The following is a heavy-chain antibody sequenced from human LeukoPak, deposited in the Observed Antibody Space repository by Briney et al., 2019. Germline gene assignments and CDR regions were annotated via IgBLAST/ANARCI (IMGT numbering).Heavy chain of an antibody. CDR1: GGTFSSYA. CDR2: IIPILGIA. CDR3: ASMVRGDIIWDY. J-gene: IGHJ4*02. V-gene: IGHV1-69*04. Sequence: ASVKVSCKASGGTFSSYAISWVRQAPGQGLEWMGRIIPILGIANYAQKFQGRVTITADKSTSTAYMELSSLRSEDTAVYYCASMVRGDIIWDYWGQGTLVTVSS. D-gene: IGHD3-10*01.